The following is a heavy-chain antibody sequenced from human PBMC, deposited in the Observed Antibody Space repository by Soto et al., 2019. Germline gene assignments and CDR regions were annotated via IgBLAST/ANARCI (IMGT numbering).Heavy chain of an antibody. CDR1: GGSMSSYY. D-gene: IGHD4-17*01. V-gene: IGHV4-59*12. CDR2: IYYSGST. CDR3: ARSEATVLDY. Sequence: PSETLSLTCTVSGGSMSSYYWSWIRQPPGKGLEWIGYIYYSGSTNYNPSLKSRVTISVDKSKNHFSLKLSSVTAADTAVYYCARSEATVLDYWGQGTLVTVSS. J-gene: IGHJ4*02.